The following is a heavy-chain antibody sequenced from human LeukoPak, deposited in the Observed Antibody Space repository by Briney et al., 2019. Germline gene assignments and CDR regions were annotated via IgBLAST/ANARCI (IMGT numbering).Heavy chain of an antibody. CDR2: IIPIFGTA. V-gene: IGHV1-69*06. CDR1: GGTSSSYA. CDR3: ARAGAHDAFDI. Sequence: GASVKVSCKASGGTSSSYAISWVRQAPGQGLEWMGGIIPIFGTANYAQKFQGRVTITADKSTSTAYMELSSLRSEDTAVYYCARAGAHDAFDIWGQGTMVSVSS. J-gene: IGHJ3*02. D-gene: IGHD3-10*01.